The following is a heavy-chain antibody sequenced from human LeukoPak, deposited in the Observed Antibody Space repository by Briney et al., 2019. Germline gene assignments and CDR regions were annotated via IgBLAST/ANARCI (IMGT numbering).Heavy chain of an antibody. Sequence: PGGSLRLSCAASGFTFSDYYMSWIRQAPGKGLEWISYITGSSTYTDYADSVKGRFIISRDSARNSLYLQMNSLRAEDTAVYFCARVSGSYSFDYWGQGTLVTVSS. CDR2: ITGSSTYT. D-gene: IGHD1-26*01. CDR1: GFTFSDYY. J-gene: IGHJ4*02. CDR3: ARVSGSYSFDY. V-gene: IGHV3-11*05.